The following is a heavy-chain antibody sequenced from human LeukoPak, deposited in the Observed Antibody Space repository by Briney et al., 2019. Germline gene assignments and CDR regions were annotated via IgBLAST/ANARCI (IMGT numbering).Heavy chain of an antibody. J-gene: IGHJ4*02. CDR2: IKSRPDGGTT. CDR3: ITVYDSVAN. Sequence: GGSLRLSCAASGFTFTNAWMDWVRQAPGKGLEWVGRIKSRPDGGTTDYAAPGKGRFTISRDDSKNTLYLHMNSLKTEDTAVYYCITVYDSVANWGQGTLVTVSS. CDR1: GFTFTNAW. D-gene: IGHD5-12*01. V-gene: IGHV3-15*01.